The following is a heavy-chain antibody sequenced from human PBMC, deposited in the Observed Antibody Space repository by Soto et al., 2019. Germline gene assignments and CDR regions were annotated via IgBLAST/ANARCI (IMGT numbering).Heavy chain of an antibody. V-gene: IGHV4-59*02. D-gene: IGHD4-17*01. CDR1: GGSVSDYY. CDR2: IHERGVT. Sequence: SETLSLTCNVSGGSVSDYYWSWIRQAPGKCLEWIGYIHERGVTNYNPSLKSRVTMSVDTSKNQFSLTLRSVHTADTAIYFCARDPAGDYGHWGRGTLVTVSS. J-gene: IGHJ4*02. CDR3: ARDPAGDYGH.